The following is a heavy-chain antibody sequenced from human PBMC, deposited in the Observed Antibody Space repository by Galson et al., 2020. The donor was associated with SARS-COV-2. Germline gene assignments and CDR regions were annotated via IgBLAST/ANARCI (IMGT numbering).Heavy chain of an antibody. Sequence: ASVKVSCTSSGYAFTSYGITWVRQAPAQGLEWMAWISPFNGNTNYAQNFRGRATMTTDTSTSTAYMELRSLRSDDTAVYYCARNYGSGSLFRGAFDIWGQGTMVTVSS. CDR3: ARNYGSGSLFRGAFDI. D-gene: IGHD3-10*01. V-gene: IGHV1-18*01. CDR2: ISPFNGNT. CDR1: GYAFTSYG. J-gene: IGHJ3*02.